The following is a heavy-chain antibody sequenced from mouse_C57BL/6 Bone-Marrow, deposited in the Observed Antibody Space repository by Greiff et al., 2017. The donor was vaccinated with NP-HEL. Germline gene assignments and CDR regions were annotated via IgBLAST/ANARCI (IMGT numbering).Heavy chain of an antibody. V-gene: IGHV1-64*01. D-gene: IGHD1-1*01. J-gene: IGHJ1*03. CDR1: GYTFTSYW. Sequence: QVQLQQPGAELVKPGASVKLSCKASGYTFTSYWMHWVKQRPGQGLEWIGMIHPNSGSTNYNEKFKSKATLTVDKSTSTAYMQLSSLTSEDSAVYYCARRGTYGSSFHWYFDVWGTGTTVTVSS. CDR2: IHPNSGST. CDR3: ARRGTYGSSFHWYFDV.